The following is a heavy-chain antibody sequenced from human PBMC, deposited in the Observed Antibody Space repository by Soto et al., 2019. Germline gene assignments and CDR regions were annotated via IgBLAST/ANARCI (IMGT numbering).Heavy chain of an antibody. CDR1: GGTFSSYT. CDR2: IIPILGLA. D-gene: IGHD2-15*01. J-gene: IGHJ3*02. Sequence: GASVKVSCKASGGTFSSYTFTWVRQAPGQGLQWMGRIIPILGLANYAQKFQGRVTITADKSTSTASMELSSLRSEDTAVYYCAREHGSPHAFDIRGQGTAVTVSS. V-gene: IGHV1-69*04. CDR3: AREHGSPHAFDI.